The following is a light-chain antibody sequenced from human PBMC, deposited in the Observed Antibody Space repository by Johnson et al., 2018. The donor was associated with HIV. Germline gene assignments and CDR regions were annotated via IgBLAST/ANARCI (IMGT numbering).Light chain of an antibody. CDR2: EDN. J-gene: IGLJ1*01. V-gene: IGLV1-51*01. Sequence: QPVLTQPPSVSAAPGQKVTISCSGSSSNIGNNYVSWYQQVPGTAPKLLIYEDNKRPSGIPDRFSGSKSGATATLGITGLQTGDEADYYCGTWDSSLSTGFFGTGPKVSVL. CDR1: SSNIGNNY. CDR3: GTWDSSLSTGF.